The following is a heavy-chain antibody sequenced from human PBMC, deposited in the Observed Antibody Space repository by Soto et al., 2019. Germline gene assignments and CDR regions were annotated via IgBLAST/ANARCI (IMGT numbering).Heavy chain of an antibody. J-gene: IGHJ4*02. V-gene: IGHV3-23*01. Sequence: EVQLLESGGGLVQPGVSLRLSCAASGFTFSSYAMSWVRQAPVKGLEWVSAISGRGGSTYYADSVKGRFTISRDNSQNTLYLQMNNLRAEDPAVYYCARRGSGSYYDYSGQGTLVTVSS. D-gene: IGHD1-26*01. CDR3: ARRGSGSYYDY. CDR2: ISGRGGST. CDR1: GFTFSSYA.